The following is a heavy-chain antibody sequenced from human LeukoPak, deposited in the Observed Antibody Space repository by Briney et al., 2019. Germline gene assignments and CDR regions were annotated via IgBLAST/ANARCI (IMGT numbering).Heavy chain of an antibody. Sequence: ASVKVSCKASGYTFTDYYMHWVRQAPGQGLEWMGWINPNSGGTSSAQKFQGRVTMTRDTSITTVYMEVSWLTSDDTAIYYCARADRLDGGPYLIGPWGQGTLVTVSS. D-gene: IGHD2-21*01. CDR1: GYTFTDYY. CDR2: INPNSGGT. V-gene: IGHV1-2*02. CDR3: ARADRLDGGPYLIGP. J-gene: IGHJ5*02.